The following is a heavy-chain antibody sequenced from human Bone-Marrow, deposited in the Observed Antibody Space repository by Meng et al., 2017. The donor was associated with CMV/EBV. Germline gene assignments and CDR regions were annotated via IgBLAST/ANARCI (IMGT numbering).Heavy chain of an antibody. CDR3: ARGSQLLGYCQH. CDR1: GGSFSGYY. J-gene: IGHJ1*01. CDR2: INHSGST. D-gene: IGHD2-2*01. Sequence: SETLSLTCAVYGGSFSGYYWSWIRQPPGKGLEWIGEINHSGSTNYNPSLKSRVTISVDTSKNQFSLKLSSVTAADTAVYYCARGSQLLGYCQHWGQGNLVNVPS. V-gene: IGHV4-34*01.